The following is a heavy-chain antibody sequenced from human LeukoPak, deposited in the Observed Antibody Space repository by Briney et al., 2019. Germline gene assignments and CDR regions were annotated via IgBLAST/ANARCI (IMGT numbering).Heavy chain of an antibody. CDR1: GGTFSSYA. V-gene: IGHV1-69*13. CDR3: ARDGDDSSGYTRDLDY. D-gene: IGHD3-22*01. J-gene: IGHJ4*02. CDR2: IIPIFGTA. Sequence: SVKVSCKASGGTFSSYAISWVRQAPGQGLEWMGGIIPIFGTANYAQEFQGRVTITADESTSTAYMELSSLRSEDTAVYYCARDGDDSSGYTRDLDYWGQGTLVTVSS.